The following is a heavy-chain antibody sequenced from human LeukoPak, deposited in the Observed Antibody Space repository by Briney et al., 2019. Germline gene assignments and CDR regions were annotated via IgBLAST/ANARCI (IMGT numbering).Heavy chain of an antibody. D-gene: IGHD6-19*01. CDR2: IYYSGNT. J-gene: IGHJ4*02. Sequence: SETPSLTCSVSADSISRSSYFWGWIRQLPGKGLEWIANIYYSGNTFYNPSLKSRVTISLDRSKHQFSLELRSVTAADMAVYYCAAGIEVAGAPFDYWGQGTLVTVSS. V-gene: IGHV4-39*05. CDR3: AAGIEVAGAPFDY. CDR1: ADSISRSSYF.